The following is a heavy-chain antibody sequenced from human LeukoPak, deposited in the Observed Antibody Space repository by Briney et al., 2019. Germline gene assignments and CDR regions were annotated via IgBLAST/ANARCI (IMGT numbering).Heavy chain of an antibody. Sequence: GGSLRLPCAASGFTFSSYAMHWVRQVPGKGLEWVANIKQDGSEKTYADSVRGRFTIFRDNAKDSVYLQMNSLRAEDSAIYYCAREGFYFFDFWGQGTLVTVSS. V-gene: IGHV3-7*01. CDR2: IKQDGSEK. CDR3: AREGFYFFDF. J-gene: IGHJ4*01. CDR1: GFTFSSYA.